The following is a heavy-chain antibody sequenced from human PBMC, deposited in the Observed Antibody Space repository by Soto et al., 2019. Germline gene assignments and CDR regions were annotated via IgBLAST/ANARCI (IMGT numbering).Heavy chain of an antibody. V-gene: IGHV3-23*01. CDR3: AKTDKFHSQSSGWANRFDS. J-gene: IGHJ4*02. D-gene: IGHD6-19*01. CDR2: ITSAGST. Sequence: EVQLLESGGDLAQPGGSLRLICAASGFTFSNYAMTWVRQSPGKGLEWVSTITSAGSTFYGDTVKGRFTISRDNSKSTLYLQMNILGAEATAVYYCAKTDKFHSQSSGWANRFDSWGQGTLVTVSS. CDR1: GFTFSNYA.